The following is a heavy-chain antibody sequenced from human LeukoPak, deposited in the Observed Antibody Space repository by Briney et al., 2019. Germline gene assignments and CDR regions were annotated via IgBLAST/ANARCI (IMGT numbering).Heavy chain of an antibody. Sequence: SETLFLTCTVSGYSISSGYYWGWIRQPPGKGLEWIGSISHSGSTYYKPSLKSRVTISVDKSKNQFSLKLSSVTAADTAAYYCARIRGFGADYYYYYMDVWGKGTTVTVSS. V-gene: IGHV4-38-2*02. D-gene: IGHD3-10*01. CDR2: ISHSGST. CDR1: GYSISSGYY. CDR3: ARIRGFGADYYYYYMDV. J-gene: IGHJ6*03.